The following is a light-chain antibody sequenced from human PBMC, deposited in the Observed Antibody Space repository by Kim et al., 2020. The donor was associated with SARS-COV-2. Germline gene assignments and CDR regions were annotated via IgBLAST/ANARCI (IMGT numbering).Light chain of an antibody. CDR3: QHYNSYWT. CDR1: QSISSW. V-gene: IGKV1-5*03. Sequence: SAVVGDRVTITCRASQSISSWLAWYQQKPGKAPQLLIYTSSSLESVLPSMFSGSGSGTEFTLTISILHPDVFASYYCQHYNSYWTFGQGTKVDIK. CDR2: TSS. J-gene: IGKJ1*01.